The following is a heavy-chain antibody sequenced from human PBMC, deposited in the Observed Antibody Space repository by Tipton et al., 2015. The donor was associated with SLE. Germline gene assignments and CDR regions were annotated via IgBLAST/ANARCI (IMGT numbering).Heavy chain of an antibody. CDR2: TYRGGTT. CDR3: ARDRVVGAEGGGYYLDY. D-gene: IGHD1-26*01. J-gene: IGHJ4*02. V-gene: IGHV3-23*03. Sequence: SLRLSCAASGFTFSSHAMSWVRQAPGKGLEWVSVTYRGGTTYYVDSVRGRLTVSRDDSKNTLSLQMDSLTAEDTAVYYCARDRVVGAEGGGYYLDYWGQGTLVTVSS. CDR1: GFTFSSHA.